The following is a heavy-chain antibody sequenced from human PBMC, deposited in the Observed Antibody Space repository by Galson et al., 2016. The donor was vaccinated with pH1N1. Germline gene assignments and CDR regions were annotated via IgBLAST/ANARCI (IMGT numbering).Heavy chain of an antibody. CDR2: INPNSGGT. V-gene: IGHV1-2*06. D-gene: IGHD1-26*01. CDR1: GYTFTGYY. Sequence: CKASGYTFTGYYMHWVRQAPGQGLEWMGRINPNSGGTNYAQKFQGRVTMTRDTSIGTAYMELSRLRSDDPAVYYCARVYSRGGTYYPDAFDIWGQGTMVTVSS. J-gene: IGHJ3*02. CDR3: ARVYSRGGTYYPDAFDI.